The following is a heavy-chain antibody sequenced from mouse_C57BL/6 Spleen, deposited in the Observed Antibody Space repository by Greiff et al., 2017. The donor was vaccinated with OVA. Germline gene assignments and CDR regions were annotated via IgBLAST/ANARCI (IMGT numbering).Heavy chain of an antibody. CDR1: GFNIKNTY. V-gene: IGHV14-3*01. D-gene: IGHD2-4*01. Sequence: VQLQQSVAELVRPGASVKLSCTASGFNIKNTYMHWVKQRPEQGLEWIGRIDPANGNTKYAPKFQGKATITADTSSNTAYLQLSSLTSEDAAIYYCTRSSYNEYEDWYIDDWGTGTTVTVSS. CDR3: TRSSYNEYEDWYIDD. J-gene: IGHJ1*03. CDR2: IDPANGNT.